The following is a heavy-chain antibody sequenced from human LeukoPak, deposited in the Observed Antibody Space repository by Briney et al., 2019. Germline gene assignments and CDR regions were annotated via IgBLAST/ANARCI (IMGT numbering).Heavy chain of an antibody. J-gene: IGHJ4*02. CDR1: GYTFNRHG. Sequence: GASVKVSCKASGYTFNRHGISWARQAPGQGLEWMGWISAYNGDTKYAQKLQGRVTLTIDTSTSTAYMELRSLRSDDTAMYYCARDPSNTSGWYIYFDYWGQGTLVTVSS. V-gene: IGHV1-18*01. CDR3: ARDPSNTSGWYIYFDY. D-gene: IGHD6-19*01. CDR2: ISAYNGDT.